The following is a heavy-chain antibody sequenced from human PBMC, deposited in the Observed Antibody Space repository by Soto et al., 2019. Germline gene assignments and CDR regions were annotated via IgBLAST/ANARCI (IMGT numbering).Heavy chain of an antibody. CDR3: AKVVEQQLVRCGLDC. J-gene: IGHJ4*02. D-gene: IGHD6-13*01. V-gene: IGHV3-30*18. Sequence: QVLLVESGGGVVQPGTSLRLSCAASGFTFSNYGMHWVRQAPGKGLDCVASISSDGSNKYYADSVKGRFTISRDNSKNTQNLEMNSLRVEDTAVYYCAKVVEQQLVRCGLDCWGQGTLVTVSS. CDR1: GFTFSNYG. CDR2: ISSDGSNK.